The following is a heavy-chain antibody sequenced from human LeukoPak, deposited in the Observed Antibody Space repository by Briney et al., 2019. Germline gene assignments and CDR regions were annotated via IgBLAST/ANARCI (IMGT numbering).Heavy chain of an antibody. Sequence: SETLSLTCAVYGGSFSGYYWSWIRQPPGKGLEWIGEINHSGSTNYNPSLKSRVTISVDTSKNQFSLKLSSVTAADTAVYYCARTPHRIQLWFCCGRDAFDIWGQGTMVTVSS. J-gene: IGHJ3*02. CDR1: GGSFSGYY. CDR2: INHSGST. V-gene: IGHV4-34*01. CDR3: ARTPHRIQLWFCCGRDAFDI. D-gene: IGHD5-18*01.